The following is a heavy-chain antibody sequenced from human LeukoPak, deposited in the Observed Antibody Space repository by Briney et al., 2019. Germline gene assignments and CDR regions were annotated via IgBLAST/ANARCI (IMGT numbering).Heavy chain of an antibody. CDR1: GYTFTGYY. V-gene: IGHV1-2*02. D-gene: IGHD3-22*01. CDR2: INPNSGGT. J-gene: IGHJ4*02. CDR3: ARDHEIEYYDSSGYYGHDY. Sequence: GASVKVSCKASGYTFTGYYMHWVRQAPGQGLEWMGWINPNSGGTNYAQKFQGRVTMTRDTSISTAYMELSRLRSDDTAVYYCARDHEIEYYDSSGYYGHDYWGQGTLVTVSS.